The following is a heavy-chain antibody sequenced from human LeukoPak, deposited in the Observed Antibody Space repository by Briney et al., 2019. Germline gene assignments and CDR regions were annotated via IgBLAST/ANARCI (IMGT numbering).Heavy chain of an antibody. Sequence: GGSLRLSCAASGNYWMHWVRQAPGKGLVWVSHINSDGSWTSYADSVKGRFTISKGNAKNTVYLQMNNLRAEDTAVYYCVSFYETYWGRGTLVTVSS. CDR2: INSDGSWT. D-gene: IGHD2-2*01. CDR1: GNYW. J-gene: IGHJ4*02. V-gene: IGHV3-74*01. CDR3: VSFYETY.